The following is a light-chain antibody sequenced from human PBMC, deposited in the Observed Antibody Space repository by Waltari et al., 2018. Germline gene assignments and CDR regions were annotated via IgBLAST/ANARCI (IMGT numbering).Light chain of an antibody. CDR1: QDIGSW. CDR2: AAS. Sequence: DIQMTQSPSSLSASLGDSVTITCRASQDIGSWSAWYQQKPGKAPKLLIYAASRLESGVPPRFSGSGSGTDFILAISSLQPEDCGTFYCQQGNSFPYTFGQGTKLEI. V-gene: IGKV1-12*01. J-gene: IGKJ2*01. CDR3: QQGNSFPYT.